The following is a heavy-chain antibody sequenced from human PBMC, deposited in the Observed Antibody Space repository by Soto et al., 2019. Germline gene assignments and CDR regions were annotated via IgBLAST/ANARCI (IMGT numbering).Heavy chain of an antibody. V-gene: IGHV3-33*01. CDR3: ARERGQRNYYFGMDD. J-gene: IGHJ6*02. CDR2: IWYGGCNK. Sequence: GGSLRLSCAASGFTFRSYGMHWVRQAPGKGLEWVAVIWYGGCNKYYADSVKGRFTISRDNSKNRLYLQMNSLRVEDTAVYYCARERGQRNYYFGMDDWGQGTTVTVSS. CDR1: GFTFRSYG.